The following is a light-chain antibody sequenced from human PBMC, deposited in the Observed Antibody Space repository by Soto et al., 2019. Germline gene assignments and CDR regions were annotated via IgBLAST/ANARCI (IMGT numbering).Light chain of an antibody. J-gene: IGLJ2*01. V-gene: IGLV2-14*01. Sequence: QSALTQPASVSGSPGQSITISCTRTSSDVGGYNYVSWYQQHPGKAPKLMIYEVSNRPSGVSNRFSGSKSGNTASLTISGLQAEDEADYYCSSYTSSSTLFGGGTQLTVL. CDR2: EVS. CDR1: SSDVGGYNY. CDR3: SSYTSSSTL.